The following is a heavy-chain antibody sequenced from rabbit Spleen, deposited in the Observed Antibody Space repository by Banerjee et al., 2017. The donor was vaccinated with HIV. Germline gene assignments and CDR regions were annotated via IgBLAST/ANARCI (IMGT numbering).Heavy chain of an antibody. J-gene: IGHJ3*01. CDR1: GVSFSFNSY. V-gene: IGHV1S40*01. Sequence: QSLEESGGDLVKPGASLTLTCTASGVSFSFNSYMCWVRQAPGKGLEWIGCVATGSSDFTYFASWAKGRFSISKTSSTTVTLQMTSLTAADTATYFCARDSGSSFSSYGMDLWGQGTLVTV. D-gene: IGHD8-1*01. CDR3: ARDSGSSFSSYGMDL. CDR2: VATGSSDFT.